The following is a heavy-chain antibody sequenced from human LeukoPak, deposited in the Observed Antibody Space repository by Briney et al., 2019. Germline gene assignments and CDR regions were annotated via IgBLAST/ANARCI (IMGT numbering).Heavy chain of an antibody. CDR3: AKGDGDYGKYYFDY. D-gene: IGHD4-17*01. V-gene: IGHV3-30*18. J-gene: IGHJ4*02. CDR1: GFTFSSYG. CDR2: ISYDGGNK. Sequence: GGSLRLSCAASGFTFSSYGMHWVRQAPGKGLEWVAVISYDGGNKYYADSVKGRFTISRDNSENTLYLQMNSLRAEDTAVYYCAKGDGDYGKYYFDYWGQGTLVTVSS.